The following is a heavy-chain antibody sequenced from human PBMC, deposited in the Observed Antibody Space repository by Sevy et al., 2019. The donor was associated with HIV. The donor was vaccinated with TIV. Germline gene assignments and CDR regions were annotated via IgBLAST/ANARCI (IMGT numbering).Heavy chain of an antibody. CDR2: ISGFNGDT. CDR3: VRGTTFYDFWTGGDY. CDR1: GYTFTGYY. J-gene: IGHJ4*02. Sequence: ASVKVSCKASGYTFTGYYMHWVRQAPGQGLEWMGWISGFNGDTKNAEKFQGRFTMTTDTSTKTAYMDLRSLRSDDTAVYYCVRGTTFYDFWTGGDYWGQGTLVTVSS. V-gene: IGHV1-18*04. D-gene: IGHD3-3*01.